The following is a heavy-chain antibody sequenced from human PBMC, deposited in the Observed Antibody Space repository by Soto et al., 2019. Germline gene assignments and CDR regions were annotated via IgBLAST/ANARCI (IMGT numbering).Heavy chain of an antibody. CDR2: IYDSGST. CDR1: GGSISGGVGGLYY. Sequence: QLQLRESGPGLVKPSETLSLTCTVSGGSISGGVGGLYYWSWIRQPPGKGLEWIGYIYDSGSTYYNPAFKMRVTISVDTSKNQFSLRLCSVTAAYTAVYYCAREVIPLTTDWYFDLWGRGTLVTVSS. CDR3: AREVIPLTTDWYFDL. D-gene: IGHD4-17*01. J-gene: IGHJ2*01. V-gene: IGHV4-30-4*01.